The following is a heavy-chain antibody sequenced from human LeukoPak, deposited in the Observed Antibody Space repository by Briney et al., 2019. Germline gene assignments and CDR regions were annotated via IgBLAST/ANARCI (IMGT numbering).Heavy chain of an antibody. CDR1: GFTFSSYW. CDR3: ARDGVEFYNWFDP. Sequence: GGSLRLSCAASGFTFSSYWMHWVRQAPGKGLVWVSRINSDGSSTTYADSVKGRFTISRDNAKNTLYLQMNSLRAEDTAVYYCARDGVEFYNWFDPWGQGTLVTVSS. V-gene: IGHV3-74*01. D-gene: IGHD2-21*01. CDR2: INSDGSST. J-gene: IGHJ5*02.